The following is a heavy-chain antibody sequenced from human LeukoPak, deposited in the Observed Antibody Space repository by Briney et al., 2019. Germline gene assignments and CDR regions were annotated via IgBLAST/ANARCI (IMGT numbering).Heavy chain of an antibody. CDR2: ISSSSSYI. D-gene: IGHD3-22*01. J-gene: IGHJ4*02. V-gene: IGHV3-21*01. Sequence: TGGSLRLSCAASGFTFSSYSMNWVRQASGKGLEWVSSISSSSSYIYYADSVKGRLTISRDNAKNSLYLQMNSLRAEDTAVYYCARAGPYYYDSSGYHDYWGQGTLVTVSS. CDR1: GFTFSSYS. CDR3: ARAGPYYYDSSGYHDY.